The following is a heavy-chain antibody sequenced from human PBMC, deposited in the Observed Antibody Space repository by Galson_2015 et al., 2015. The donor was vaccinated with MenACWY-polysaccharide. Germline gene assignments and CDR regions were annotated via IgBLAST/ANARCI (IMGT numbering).Heavy chain of an antibody. D-gene: IGHD2-15*01. Sequence: CAISGDSVSSNSVIWHWNRRSPSRGLEWLGRTYYRSKWYIDYAASVNSRITINPDTSKNQFSLKLSSVTAADTAVYYCASRLAQVGIVGYGYGMDVWGQGTTVTVSS. J-gene: IGHJ6*02. V-gene: IGHV6-1*01. CDR2: TYYRSKWYI. CDR1: GDSVSSNSVI. CDR3: ASRLAQVGIVGYGYGMDV.